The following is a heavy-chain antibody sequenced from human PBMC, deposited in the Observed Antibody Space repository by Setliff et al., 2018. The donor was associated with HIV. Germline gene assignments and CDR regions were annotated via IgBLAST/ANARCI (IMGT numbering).Heavy chain of an antibody. CDR2: IRSGSGTV. J-gene: IGHJ3*02. V-gene: IGHV3-48*01. CDR3: ARDWPGYGFDI. Sequence: SLKISCAASGFTFSSYSMNWVRQSPGKGLECVSYIRSGSGTVYYADSVRGRFTMSRDNAKNSLYLQMNSLRAEDTAVYYCARDWPGYGFDIWGQGTMVTVSS. CDR1: GFTFSSYS. D-gene: IGHD7-27*01.